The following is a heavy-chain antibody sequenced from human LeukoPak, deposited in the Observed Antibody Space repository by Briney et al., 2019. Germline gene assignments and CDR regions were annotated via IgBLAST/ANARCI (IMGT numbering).Heavy chain of an antibody. Sequence: SETLSLTCTVSGGSISSYYWSWIRQPAGKGLEWIGYIYYSGSTNYNPSLKSRVTISVDTSKNQFSLKLSSVTAADTAVYYCARHYGRYSYGYVDYWGQGTLVTVSS. CDR2: IYYSGST. CDR1: GGSISSYY. CDR3: ARHYGRYSYGYVDY. V-gene: IGHV4-59*08. J-gene: IGHJ4*02. D-gene: IGHD5-18*01.